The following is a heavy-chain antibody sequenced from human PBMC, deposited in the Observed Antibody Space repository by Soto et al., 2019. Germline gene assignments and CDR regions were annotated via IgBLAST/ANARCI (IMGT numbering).Heavy chain of an antibody. CDR1: GFTFNNYA. CDR3: AKGRGGSGSLTPRVDF. CDR2: ISGGGDTT. V-gene: IGHV3-23*01. J-gene: IGHJ4*02. D-gene: IGHD3-10*01. Sequence: EVQLLESGGGLVQPGGSLRLSCAASGFTFNNYAMTWVRQAPGKGLEWVSAISGGGDTTSYADSVKGRFTVSRDGSKNTLYLQLCRLRAEDTALYYCAKGRGGSGSLTPRVDFWGQGTLVTVSS.